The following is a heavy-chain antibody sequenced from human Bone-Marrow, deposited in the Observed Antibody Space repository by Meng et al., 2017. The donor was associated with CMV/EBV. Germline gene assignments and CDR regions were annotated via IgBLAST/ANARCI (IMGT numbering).Heavy chain of an antibody. V-gene: IGHV3-11*06. CDR3: ARGGSSNPYYYYGMDV. Sequence: GGSLRLSCAASGFTFSDYYMSWIRQAPGKGLEWVSYISSSYIYYADSVKGRFTISRDNAKNSLYLQMNSLRAEDTAVYYCARGGSSNPYYYYGMDVWGQGTTVTVSS. J-gene: IGHJ6*02. CDR1: GFTFSDYY. CDR2: ISSSYI. D-gene: IGHD2-2*01.